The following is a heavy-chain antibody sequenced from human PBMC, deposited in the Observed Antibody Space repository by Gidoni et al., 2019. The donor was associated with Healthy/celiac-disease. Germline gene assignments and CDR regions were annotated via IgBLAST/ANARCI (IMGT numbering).Heavy chain of an antibody. CDR1: GGTFSSYA. V-gene: IGHV1-69*06. CDR2: IIPIFGTA. J-gene: IGHJ4*02. CDR3: ARDGARTFARWYEI. D-gene: IGHD6-13*01. Sequence: QVKLVQSVAEVKKTGSSVKVSCKASGGTFSSYAISWVRQAPGQGLEWIGGIIPIFGTANYAQKFQGRVTITADKSTSTAYMVLSSLRSEDTAVYYCARDGARTFARWYEIWGQGTLVTVSS.